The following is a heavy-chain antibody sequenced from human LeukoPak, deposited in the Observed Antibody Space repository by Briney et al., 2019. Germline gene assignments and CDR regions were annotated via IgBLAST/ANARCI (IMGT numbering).Heavy chain of an antibody. V-gene: IGHV4-59*01. CDR1: GDSINSDY. D-gene: IGHD2-21*01. CDR2: IYYSGSV. CDR3: ARGYYYFDY. Sequence: SETLSLTCIVSGDSINSDYWNWIRQPPGKGLEWIGYIYYSGSVNYNPSLESRVTISVDTSKRQFSLKLSSVTAADTAVYYCARGYYYFDYWGQGTLVTVSS. J-gene: IGHJ4*02.